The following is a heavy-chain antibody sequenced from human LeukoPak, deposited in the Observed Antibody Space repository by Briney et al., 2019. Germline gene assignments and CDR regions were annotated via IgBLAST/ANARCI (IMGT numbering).Heavy chain of an antibody. V-gene: IGHV3-33*01. Sequence: GRSLRLSCAASGFTFSSYGMHWVRQAPGKGLEWVAVIWYDGSNKYYADSVKGRFTISRDNSKNTLYLQMSSLRAEDTAVYYCARAARALSDYWGQGTLVTVSS. CDR1: GFTFSSYG. CDR3: ARAARALSDY. J-gene: IGHJ4*02. CDR2: IWYDGSNK. D-gene: IGHD6-6*01.